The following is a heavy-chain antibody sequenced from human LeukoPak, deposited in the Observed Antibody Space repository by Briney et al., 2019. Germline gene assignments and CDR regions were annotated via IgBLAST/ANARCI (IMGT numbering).Heavy chain of an antibody. CDR2: ISWISGSI. D-gene: IGHD3-22*01. Sequence: PGGSLRLSCAASGFTFDDYAMHWVRQAPGKGLEWVSGISWISGSIGYADSVKGRFTISRDNAKNSLYLQMNSLRAEDTGLYYCAKSSSDHTYYYDRSGYLDYWGQGTLVTVSS. J-gene: IGHJ4*02. V-gene: IGHV3-9*01. CDR1: GFTFDDYA. CDR3: AKSSSDHTYYYDRSGYLDY.